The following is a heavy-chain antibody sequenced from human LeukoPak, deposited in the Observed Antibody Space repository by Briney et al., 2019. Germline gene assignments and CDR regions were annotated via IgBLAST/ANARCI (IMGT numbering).Heavy chain of an antibody. CDR1: GGSISSGNYY. CDR3: ARAAAVGLDY. Sequence: SETLSLTCTVSGGSISSGNYYWSWIRQPAGKGLEWIGRMSTSGSTNYNPSLKSRVTISVDTSKNQFSLKLSSVTAADTAVYYCARAAAVGLDYWGQGTLVTVSS. V-gene: IGHV4-61*02. J-gene: IGHJ4*02. D-gene: IGHD6-13*01. CDR2: MSTSGST.